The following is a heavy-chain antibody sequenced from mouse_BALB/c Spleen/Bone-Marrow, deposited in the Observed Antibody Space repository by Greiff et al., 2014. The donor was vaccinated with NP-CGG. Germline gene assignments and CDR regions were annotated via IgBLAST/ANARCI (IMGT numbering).Heavy chain of an antibody. CDR2: IWTGGST. CDR3: ARNHRGYYFDY. V-gene: IGHV2-2*02. D-gene: IGHD3-1*01. Sequence: VKLVESGPGLVQPSQSLSITCTVSGFSLTTYGVHWVRQSPGKGLEWLGVIWTGGSTDYNAAFITRLSISKDNSKNQVFFEMNSLQANDTAIYYCARNHRGYYFDYWGQGTTLTVSS. J-gene: IGHJ2*01. CDR1: GFSLTTYG.